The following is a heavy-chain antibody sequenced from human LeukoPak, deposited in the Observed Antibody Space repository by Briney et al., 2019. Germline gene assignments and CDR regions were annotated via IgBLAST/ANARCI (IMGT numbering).Heavy chain of an antibody. Sequence: SETLSLTCTVSGGSISSGGYYWSWIRQPPGKGLGWIGYIYHSGSTYYNPSLKSRVTISVDRSKNQFSLKLSSVTAADTAVYYCARQAAQDYYYYYMDVWGKGTTVTVSS. CDR2: IYHSGST. D-gene: IGHD6-6*01. V-gene: IGHV4-30-2*01. J-gene: IGHJ6*03. CDR3: ARQAAQDYYYYYMDV. CDR1: GGSISSGGYY.